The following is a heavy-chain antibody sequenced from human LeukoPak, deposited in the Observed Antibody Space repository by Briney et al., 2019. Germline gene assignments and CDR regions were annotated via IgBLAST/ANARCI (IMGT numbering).Heavy chain of an antibody. CDR3: ARRSYYGSGIYVHFDN. CDR1: GFTFNSYD. D-gene: IGHD3-10*01. V-gene: IGHV3-23*01. J-gene: IGHJ4*02. Sequence: PGGSLRLSCAASGFTFNSYDMSWVRQAPGKGLEWVSAISGSGDSTYYADSVKGRFTISRDNSKNTLYLQMNSLRAEDTAVYYCARRSYYGSGIYVHFDNWGQGTLVTVSS. CDR2: ISGSGDST.